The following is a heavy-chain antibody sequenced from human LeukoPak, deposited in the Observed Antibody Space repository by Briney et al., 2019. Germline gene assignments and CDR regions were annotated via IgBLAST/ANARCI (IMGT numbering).Heavy chain of an antibody. CDR2: IHYSGST. CDR1: GASISSHY. Sequence: PSETLSLTCSVSGASISSHYWSWIRQPPGKGLEWIGYIHYSGSTNCNPSLKSRVTISLDTSKNQFSLKLTSVTAADTAVYYCARDQEDSGTDYWGQGTLVTVSS. J-gene: IGHJ4*02. V-gene: IGHV4-59*11. CDR3: ARDQEDSGTDY. D-gene: IGHD3-10*01.